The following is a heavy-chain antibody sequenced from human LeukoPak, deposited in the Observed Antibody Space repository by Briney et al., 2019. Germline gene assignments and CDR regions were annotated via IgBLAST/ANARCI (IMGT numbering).Heavy chain of an antibody. Sequence: GGSLRLSCVASGFTFSHYAMHWVRQAPGKGLEWVAIISYDGSNKYYADSVKGRFTMSRDNSKNTLSLQMNSLRGEDTAAYYCARVLSSSSWHNFDYWGQGTLVIVSS. CDR2: ISYDGSNK. D-gene: IGHD6-13*01. CDR3: ARVLSSSSWHNFDY. J-gene: IGHJ4*02. CDR1: GFTFSHYA. V-gene: IGHV3-30-3*01.